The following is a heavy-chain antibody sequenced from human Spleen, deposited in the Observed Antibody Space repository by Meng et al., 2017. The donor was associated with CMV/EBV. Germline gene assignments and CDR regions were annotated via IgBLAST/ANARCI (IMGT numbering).Heavy chain of an antibody. Sequence: SETLSLTCAVYGGSVSSGSYYWSWIRQPPGKGLEWIGYIYYSGSTNYNPSFKSRVTISVDTSKNQFSLKLSSVTAADTAVYYCARELYNWNYVAHWGQGTLVTVSS. V-gene: IGHV4-61*01. CDR2: IYYSGST. CDR3: ARELYNWNYVAH. J-gene: IGHJ4*02. D-gene: IGHD1-7*01. CDR1: GGSVSSGSYY.